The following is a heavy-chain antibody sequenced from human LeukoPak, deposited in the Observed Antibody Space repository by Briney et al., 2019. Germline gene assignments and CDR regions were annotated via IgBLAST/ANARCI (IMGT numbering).Heavy chain of an antibody. J-gene: IGHJ4*02. Sequence: GGSLRLSCAASGFTFSNAWMSWVRQAPGKGLEWVGRIKSKTDGGTTDYAAPVKGRFTISRDDSKNTLYLQMNSLRAEDTAVYSGAKDNGLGKYFDYGAQGPRVTVP. CDR1: GFTFSNAW. V-gene: IGHV3-15*01. CDR2: IKSKTDGGTT. D-gene: IGHD3-10*01. CDR3: AKDNGLGKYFDY.